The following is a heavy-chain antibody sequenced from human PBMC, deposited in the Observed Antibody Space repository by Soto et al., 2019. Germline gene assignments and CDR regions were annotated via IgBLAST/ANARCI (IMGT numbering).Heavy chain of an antibody. Sequence: SETLSLTCTVSGGSVSSGSYYWSWIRQPPGKGLEWIGYIYYSGSTNYNPSLKSRVTISVDTSKNQFSLKLSSVTAADTAVYYCARDLHPDCSGGSCHPRDAFDIWGQGTMVTVSS. CDR3: ARDLHPDCSGGSCHPRDAFDI. D-gene: IGHD2-15*01. V-gene: IGHV4-61*01. CDR1: GGSVSSGSYY. J-gene: IGHJ3*02. CDR2: IYYSGST.